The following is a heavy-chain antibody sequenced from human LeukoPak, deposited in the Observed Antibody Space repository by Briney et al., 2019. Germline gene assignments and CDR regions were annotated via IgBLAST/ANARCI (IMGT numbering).Heavy chain of an antibody. D-gene: IGHD5-18*01. CDR2: IWYDGSNK. Sequence: GGSLRLSCAASGFTFSSYGMHWVRQAPGKGLEWVAVIWYDGSNKYYADSVKGRFTISRDNSKNTLYLQMNSLRAEDTAVYYCARGYNYGPYYFDYWGQGTLVTVSS. J-gene: IGHJ4*02. V-gene: IGHV3-33*01. CDR1: GFTFSSYG. CDR3: ARGYNYGPYYFDY.